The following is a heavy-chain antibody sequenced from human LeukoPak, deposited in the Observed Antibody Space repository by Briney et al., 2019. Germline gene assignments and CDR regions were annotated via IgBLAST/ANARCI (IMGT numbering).Heavy chain of an antibody. D-gene: IGHD2-8*01. V-gene: IGHV4-59*11. CDR3: ARDGVHQGGYYSYYMDV. CDR2: IHYSGTT. CDR1: GGSISSHY. Sequence: SETLSLTCTVSGGSISSHYWSWIRQPPGKGPEWIGYIHYSGTTNYNPSLKSRVTMSVDTSKNQFSLKMISVTAADTAVYYCARDGVHQGGYYSYYMDVWGKGTTVTVSS. J-gene: IGHJ6*03.